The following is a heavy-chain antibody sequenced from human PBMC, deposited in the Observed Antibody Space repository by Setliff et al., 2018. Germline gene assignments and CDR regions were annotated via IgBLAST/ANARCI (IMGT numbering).Heavy chain of an antibody. V-gene: IGHV1-18*01. D-gene: IGHD3-22*01. CDR3: ARINFYVSSGYYYAPDY. Sequence: RASVKVSCKTSGYTFTNYGITWVRQAPGQGLEWMGWINNYSFKTNYPQKFLGRVTVTTDTSTGTAYMELGSLTSDDTAIYYCARINFYVSSGYYYAPDYWGPGTLVTVPQ. CDR1: GYTFTNYG. CDR2: INNYSFKT. J-gene: IGHJ4*02.